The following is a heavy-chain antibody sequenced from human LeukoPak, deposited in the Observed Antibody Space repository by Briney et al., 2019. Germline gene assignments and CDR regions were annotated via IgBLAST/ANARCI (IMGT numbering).Heavy chain of an antibody. CDR2: IHYGGST. J-gene: IGHJ5*02. Sequence: SETLSLTCNVSGGSISSHYWSWVRQPPGKGLEWIGYIHYGGSTNYNPSLKSRVNILVDTSKKHFSLKLRSVTAADTAVYYCARGAYFDYSSPFDPWGQGTLVTVSS. CDR3: ARGAYFDYSSPFDP. V-gene: IGHV4-59*11. CDR1: GGSISSHY. D-gene: IGHD4-11*01.